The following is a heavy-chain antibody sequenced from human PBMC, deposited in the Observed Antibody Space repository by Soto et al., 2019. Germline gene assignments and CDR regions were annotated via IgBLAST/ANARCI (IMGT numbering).Heavy chain of an antibody. CDR1: GYTFSTYG. V-gene: IGHV1-18*04. J-gene: IGHJ5*02. D-gene: IGHD6-13*01. Sequence: ASVKVSCKSSGYTFSTYGITWVRQAPGRGLEWMGWISGFNSYTSYAQKFRGRVTMTTDTSTSTAYMELRGLRSDDTAVYYCVRDRPYSSSSAVRFDPWGQGALVTVSS. CDR2: ISGFNSYT. CDR3: VRDRPYSSSSAVRFDP.